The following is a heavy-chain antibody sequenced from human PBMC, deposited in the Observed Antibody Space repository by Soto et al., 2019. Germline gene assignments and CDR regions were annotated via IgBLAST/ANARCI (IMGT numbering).Heavy chain of an antibody. CDR1: GGTFSSYA. CDR3: ARGGDYGDVDAFDI. CDR2: IIPIFGTA. V-gene: IGHV1-69*13. Sequence: SVKVSCKASGGTFSSYAISWVRQAPGQGLEWMGGIIPIFGTANYAQKFQGRVTITADESTSTAYMELSSLRSEDTAVYYCARGGDYGDVDAFDIWGQGTMVTVS. J-gene: IGHJ3*02. D-gene: IGHD4-17*01.